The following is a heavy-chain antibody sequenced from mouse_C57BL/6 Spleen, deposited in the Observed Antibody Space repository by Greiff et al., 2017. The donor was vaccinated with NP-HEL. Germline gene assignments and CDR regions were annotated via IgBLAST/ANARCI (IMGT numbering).Heavy chain of an antibody. D-gene: IGHD1-1*01. CDR3: ARRGYGSSYAMDY. V-gene: IGHV1-85*01. Sequence: VQLQQSGPELVKPGASVKLSCKASGYTFTSYDINWVKQRPGQGLEWIGWIYPRDGSTKYNEKFKGKATLTVDTSSSTAYMELHSLTSEDSAVYFGARRGYGSSYAMDYWGQGTSVTVSS. CDR1: GYTFTSYD. CDR2: IYPRDGST. J-gene: IGHJ4*01.